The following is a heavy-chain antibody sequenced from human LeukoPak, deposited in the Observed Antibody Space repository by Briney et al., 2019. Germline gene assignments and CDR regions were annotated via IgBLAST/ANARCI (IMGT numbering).Heavy chain of an antibody. CDR2: INPNSGGT. CDR1: GYTFTGYY. Sequence: GASVKVSCKASGYTFTGYYMHWVRQAPGQGLEWMGWINPNSGGTNYAQKFQGRVTMTRDTSIRTAYMELSRLRSDDTAVYYCARGASHYYDSSGYPYWGQGTLVTVSS. V-gene: IGHV1-2*02. D-gene: IGHD3-22*01. J-gene: IGHJ4*02. CDR3: ARGASHYYDSSGYPY.